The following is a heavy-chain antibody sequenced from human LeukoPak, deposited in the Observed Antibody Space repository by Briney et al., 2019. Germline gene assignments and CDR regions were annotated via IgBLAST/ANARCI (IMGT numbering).Heavy chain of an antibody. CDR1: GYTVTSYY. J-gene: IGHJ4*02. CDR2: IIPIFGTA. CDR3: AMRWLQTSVQPDY. V-gene: IGHV1-69*13. D-gene: IGHD5-24*01. Sequence: SVKVSCKASGYTVTSYYMHWVRQAPGQGLEWMGGIIPIFGTANYAQKFQGRVTITADESTSTAYMELSSLRSEDTAVYYCAMRWLQTSVQPDYWGQGTLVTVSS.